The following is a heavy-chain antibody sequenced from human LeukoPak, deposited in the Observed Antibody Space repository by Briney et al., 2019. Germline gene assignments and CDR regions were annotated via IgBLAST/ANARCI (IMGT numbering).Heavy chain of an antibody. CDR3: AREFRKPSAGD. Sequence: PGRSLRLSCAASGFTFNTYAMHWVRQAPGKGLVWVSRKSDGSGTTYADSVKGRFTISRDNAKNTLYLQMSSLRAEDTAVYFCAREFRKPSAGDWGQGTLVTVSS. CDR2: KSDGSGT. D-gene: IGHD1-14*01. CDR1: GFTFNTYA. J-gene: IGHJ4*02. V-gene: IGHV3-74*01.